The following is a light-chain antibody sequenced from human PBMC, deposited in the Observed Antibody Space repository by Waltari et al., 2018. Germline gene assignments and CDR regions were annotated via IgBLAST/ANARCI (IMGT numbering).Light chain of an antibody. CDR1: QSVSSN. J-gene: IGKJ2*01. V-gene: IGKV3-15*01. Sequence: EIVMTQSPAPLSVSPGEGATLSCRASQSVSSNLAWYQQRPGQAPRLLIYGASTRATGIPARFSGSGSGTEFTLTISSLQSEDSAVYYCHQYSSRPPMFTFGQGTKLEIK. CDR3: HQYSSRPPMFT. CDR2: GAS.